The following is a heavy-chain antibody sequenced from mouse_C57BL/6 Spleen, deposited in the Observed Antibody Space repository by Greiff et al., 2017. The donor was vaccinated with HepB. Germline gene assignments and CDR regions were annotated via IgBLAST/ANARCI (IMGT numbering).Heavy chain of an antibody. V-gene: IGHV1-18*01. Sequence: VQLQQSGPELVKPGASVKIPCKASGYTFTDYNVDWVKQSHGKSLEWIGDINPNNGGTIYNQKFKGKATLTVAKSSSTAYMELRSLTSEDTAVYYCARSRFAYWGQGTLVTVSA. CDR2: INPNNGGT. J-gene: IGHJ3*01. CDR3: ARSRFAY. CDR1: GYTFTDYN.